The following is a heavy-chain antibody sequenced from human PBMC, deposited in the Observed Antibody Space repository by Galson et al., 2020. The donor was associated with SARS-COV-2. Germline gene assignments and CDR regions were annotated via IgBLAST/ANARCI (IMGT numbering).Heavy chain of an antibody. CDR3: ARHGNRIANRGAAAASLGY. CDR1: GYSFTSHW. CDR2: IDPSDSLT. Sequence: HGESLKISCKGSGYSFTSHWISWVRQMPGKGLEWMGRIDPSDSLTTYSPSFEGHVIISADKSSNTAYLQWSSLKASDTAIYYCARHGNRIANRGAAAASLGYWGQGTLVTVSS. D-gene: IGHD6-13*01. V-gene: IGHV5-10-1*01. J-gene: IGHJ4*02.